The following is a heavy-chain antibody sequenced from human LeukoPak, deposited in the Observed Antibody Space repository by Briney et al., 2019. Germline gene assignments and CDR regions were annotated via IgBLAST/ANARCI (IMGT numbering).Heavy chain of an antibody. CDR3: ARQADGSGSYSAWFDP. CDR1: GGSISSYY. D-gene: IGHD3-10*01. J-gene: IGHJ5*02. CDR2: IYYSGST. V-gene: IGHV4-59*08. Sequence: SETLSLTCTVSGGSISSYYWSWIRQRPGKGLEGIGYIYYSGSTNYNPSLKSRVTISVDTSKNQFSLKLSSVTAADTAVYYCARQADGSGSYSAWFDPWGQGTLVTVSS.